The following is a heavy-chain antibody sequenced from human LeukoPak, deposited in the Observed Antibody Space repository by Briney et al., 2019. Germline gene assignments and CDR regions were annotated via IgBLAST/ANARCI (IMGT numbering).Heavy chain of an antibody. J-gene: IGHJ4*02. CDR1: GYTFTNYY. CDR3: STEDKYCSGANCGKY. D-gene: IGHD2-15*01. V-gene: IGHV1-2*02. CDR2: IVPDSGGA. Sequence: GASVTVSCKTSGYTFTNYYVHWVRQAPGQGLEWMGYIVPDSGGADYDQKFQGRVTMTRDKSISTVYMELSSLRSDDTAVYYCSTEDKYCSGANCGKYWGQETLVTVSS.